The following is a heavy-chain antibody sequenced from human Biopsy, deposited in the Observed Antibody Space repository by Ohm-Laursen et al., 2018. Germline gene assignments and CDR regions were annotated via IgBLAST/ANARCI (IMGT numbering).Heavy chain of an antibody. CDR1: GASVNTFDFY. CDR2: IVYSGTT. J-gene: IGHJ6*02. D-gene: IGHD3-10*01. V-gene: IGHV4-61*08. Sequence: GTLSLTCIVSGASVNTFDFYWAWIRQPPGKGLEWIGYIVYSGTTKYNPSLQRRVRLSLDTANNQFSLTLRSVSAADTATYYCAKTYFYGAGSFYSPWMEVWGQGTTVSVSS. CDR3: AKTYFYGAGSFYSPWMEV.